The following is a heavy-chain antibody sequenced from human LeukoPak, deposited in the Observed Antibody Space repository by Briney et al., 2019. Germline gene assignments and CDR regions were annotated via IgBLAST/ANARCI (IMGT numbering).Heavy chain of an antibody. J-gene: IGHJ4*02. V-gene: IGHV3-23*01. D-gene: IGHD3-22*01. Sequence: PGGSLRLSCAASGFTFSSYAMGWVCQAPGKGLEWVSAISGSGGSTYYADSVKGRFTISRDNSKNTLYLQMNSLRAEDTAVYYCAKDRPPLSSGPTGYWGQGTLVTVSS. CDR1: GFTFSSYA. CDR3: AKDRPPLSSGPTGY. CDR2: ISGSGGST.